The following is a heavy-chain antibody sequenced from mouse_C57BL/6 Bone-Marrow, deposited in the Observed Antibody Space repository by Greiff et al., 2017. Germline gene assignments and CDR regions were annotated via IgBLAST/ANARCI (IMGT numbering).Heavy chain of an antibody. D-gene: IGHD2-3*01. V-gene: IGHV1-7*01. Sequence: QVQLQQSGAEMAKPGASVKLSCKASGYTFTSYWMHWVKQRPGQGLAWIGYIIPSSGYTKYNQKFKDKATLTADNSSSTAYMQLSSLTYEDSAVYYSAREGLGYYGREYFDVWGTGTTVTVSS. CDR3: AREGLGYYGREYFDV. J-gene: IGHJ1*03. CDR1: GYTFTSYW. CDR2: IIPSSGYT.